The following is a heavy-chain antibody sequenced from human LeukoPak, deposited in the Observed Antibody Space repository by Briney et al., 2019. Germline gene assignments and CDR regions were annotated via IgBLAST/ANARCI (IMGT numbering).Heavy chain of an antibody. D-gene: IGHD6-13*01. Sequence: GGSLRLSCAASGFTSSSYALNWVRQAPGKGLEWVATVSGSGDRMYHADSVKGRFTISRDNSKNTIYLQMNSLRAEDTALHYCAKAAAAPGFDFWGQGTLVTVSS. CDR1: GFTSSSYA. J-gene: IGHJ4*02. V-gene: IGHV3-23*01. CDR3: AKAAAAPGFDF. CDR2: VSGSGDRM.